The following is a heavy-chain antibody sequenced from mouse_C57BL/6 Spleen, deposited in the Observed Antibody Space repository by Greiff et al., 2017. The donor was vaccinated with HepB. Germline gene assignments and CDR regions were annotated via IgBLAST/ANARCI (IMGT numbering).Heavy chain of an antibody. Sequence: VKLVESGPELVKPGASVKISCKASGYAFSSSWMNWVKQRPGKGLEWIGRIYPGDGDTNYNGKFKGKATLTADKSSSTAYMQLSSLTSEDSAVYFCARLDSNYVGWYFDVWGTGTTVTVSS. D-gene: IGHD2-5*01. CDR2: IYPGDGDT. V-gene: IGHV1-82*01. J-gene: IGHJ1*03. CDR1: GYAFSSSW. CDR3: ARLDSNYVGWYFDV.